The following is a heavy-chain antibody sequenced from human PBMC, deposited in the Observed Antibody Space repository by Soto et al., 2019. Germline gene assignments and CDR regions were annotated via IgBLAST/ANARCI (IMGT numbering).Heavy chain of an antibody. Sequence: QVQLVQSGAEVKKPGSSVKVSCKASGGAFSDCAFSWVRQAPGQGLEWLGGIMPIFRAPDYAQKFQGRVTITADEFTRTAYMEMNSLRSEDTAVYYCASWLKGPDIGNYYYGMDLWGQGTTVTVS. D-gene: IGHD2-15*01. CDR2: IMPIFRAP. CDR1: GGAFSDCA. J-gene: IGHJ6*02. V-gene: IGHV1-69*12. CDR3: ASWLKGPDIGNYYYGMDL.